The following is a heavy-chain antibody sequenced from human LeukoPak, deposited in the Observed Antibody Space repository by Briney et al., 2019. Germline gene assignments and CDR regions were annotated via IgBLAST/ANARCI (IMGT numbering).Heavy chain of an antibody. CDR2: IYYSGST. CDR3: ARVHYDILTGYFMTHPGWFDP. J-gene: IGHJ5*02. Sequence: SQTPSLTCTVSGGSISSGGYYWSWIRQHPGKGLEWIGYIYYSGSTYYNPSLKSRVTISVDTSKNQFSLKLSSVTAADTAVYYCARVHYDILTGYFMTHPGWFDPWGQGTLVTVSS. CDR1: GGSISSGGYY. D-gene: IGHD3-9*01. V-gene: IGHV4-31*03.